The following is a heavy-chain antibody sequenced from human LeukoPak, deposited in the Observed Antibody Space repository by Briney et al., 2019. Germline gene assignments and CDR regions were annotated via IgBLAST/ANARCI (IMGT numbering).Heavy chain of an antibody. Sequence: SETLSLTCAVYGGSFSGYYWSCIRQPPGKGLEWIGEINHSGSTNYNPSLKSRVTISVDTSKNQFSLKLSSVTAADTAVYYCARDFTMVRGVISSPPFDYWGQGTLVTVSS. CDR2: INHSGST. CDR1: GGSFSGYY. CDR3: ARDFTMVRGVISSPPFDY. J-gene: IGHJ4*02. D-gene: IGHD3-10*01. V-gene: IGHV4-34*01.